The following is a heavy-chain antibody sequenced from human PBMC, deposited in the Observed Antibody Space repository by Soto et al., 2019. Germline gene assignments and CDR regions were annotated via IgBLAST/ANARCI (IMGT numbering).Heavy chain of an antibody. V-gene: IGHV3-11*06. J-gene: IGHJ4*02. CDR3: ARDYAYCSGGSCYTFDY. Sequence: VGSLRLSCAASGFTFSDYYMSWIRQAPGKGLEWVSYISSSSSYTNYADSVKGRFTISRDNAKNSLYLQMNSLRAEDTAVYYCARDYAYCSGGSCYTFDYWGQGTLVTVSS. CDR1: GFTFSDYY. D-gene: IGHD2-15*01. CDR2: ISSSSSYT.